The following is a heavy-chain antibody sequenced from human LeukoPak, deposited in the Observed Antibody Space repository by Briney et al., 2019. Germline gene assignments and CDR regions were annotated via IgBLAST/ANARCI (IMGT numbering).Heavy chain of an antibody. Sequence: SETLSLTCTVSGGSVSSTTYYWSWLRQPPGKGLEWLASINYSGSTYYNPSLKSRVTISVDTSENQFSLKLSSVTAADTAVYYCARYVVYGSGKYYFDYWGQGTLVTVSS. J-gene: IGHJ4*02. D-gene: IGHD3-10*01. CDR1: GGSVSSTTYY. CDR2: INYSGST. CDR3: ARYVVYGSGKYYFDY. V-gene: IGHV4-39*01.